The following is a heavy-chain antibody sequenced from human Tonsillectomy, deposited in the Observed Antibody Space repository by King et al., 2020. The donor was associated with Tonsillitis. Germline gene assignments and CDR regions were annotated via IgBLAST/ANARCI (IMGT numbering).Heavy chain of an antibody. J-gene: IGHJ3*02. D-gene: IGHD2-21*01. CDR2: IFHSGST. CDR1: GYSISSGYH. V-gene: IGHV4-38-2*02. CDR3: ARVGHMNAFDI. Sequence: VQLQESGPGLVKPSETLSLTCTVSGYSISSGYHWGWIRQPPGKGLEWIGSIFHSGSTYYNPSLKSRVTISVDTSKNQFSLKLSSVTAADTAVYYCARVGHMNAFDIWGQGTMVTVSS.